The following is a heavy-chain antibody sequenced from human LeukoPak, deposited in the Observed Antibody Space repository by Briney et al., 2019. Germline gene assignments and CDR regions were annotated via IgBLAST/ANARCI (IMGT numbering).Heavy chain of an antibody. J-gene: IGHJ4*02. V-gene: IGHV5-51*01. CDR3: ARSVGATPLDY. CDR1: GYSFTKYW. Sequence: GESLKISCQASGYSFTKYWIGWVRQMSGKGLEWMGIIYPSDSATTYSPSFQGQVTISADKSISTAYLQWSSLKASDTAVYYCARSVGATPLDYWGQGTLVTVSS. D-gene: IGHD1-26*01. CDR2: IYPSDSAT.